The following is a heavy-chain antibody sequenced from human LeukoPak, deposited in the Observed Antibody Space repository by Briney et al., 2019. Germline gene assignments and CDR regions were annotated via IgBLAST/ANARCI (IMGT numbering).Heavy chain of an antibody. CDR3: ARHQGRGYCSSTSCYLGNWFDP. D-gene: IGHD2-2*01. CDR1: GGSISSYY. Sequence: SETLSLTCTVSGGSISSYYWSWIRQPPGKGLEWIGYIYYSGSTNYNPSLKSRVTISVDTSKNQFSLKLSSVTAADTAVYYCARHQGRGYCSSTSCYLGNWFDPWGQGTLDTVSS. V-gene: IGHV4-59*08. J-gene: IGHJ5*02. CDR2: IYYSGST.